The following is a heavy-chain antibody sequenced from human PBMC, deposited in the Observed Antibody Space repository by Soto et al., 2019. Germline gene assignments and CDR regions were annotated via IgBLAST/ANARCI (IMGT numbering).Heavy chain of an antibody. Sequence: PRCSLRLSCAASGCSCRSYGMHWFRQAPGKELEWVAVIWYDGRNEYYADSVKGRFTISRDNSKNTLYLQMNSLRAEDTAVYYCARDRPITIFGVVISYYFDYWGQGTLVTVSS. CDR3: ARDRPITIFGVVISYYFDY. CDR1: GCSCRSYG. J-gene: IGHJ4*02. V-gene: IGHV3-33*01. CDR2: IWYDGRNE. D-gene: IGHD3-3*01.